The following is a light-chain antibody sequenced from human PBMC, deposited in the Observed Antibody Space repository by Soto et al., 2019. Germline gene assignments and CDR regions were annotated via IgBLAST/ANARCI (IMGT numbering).Light chain of an antibody. V-gene: IGLV1-40*01. CDR1: SSNIGAGYD. Sequence: QSVLTQPPSASGAPGQRVTISCTGSSSNIGAGYDVHWYLQLPGTAPKLIIYGNTNQPSGVPDRFSGSKSGSSASLAITGLQAEDEADYYCQSHDSSLHASVFGTGTKVTVL. CDR2: GNT. J-gene: IGLJ1*01. CDR3: QSHDSSLHASV.